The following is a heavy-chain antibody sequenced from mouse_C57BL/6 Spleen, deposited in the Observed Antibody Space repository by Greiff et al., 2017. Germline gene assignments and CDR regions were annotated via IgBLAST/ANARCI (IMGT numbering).Heavy chain of an antibody. V-gene: IGHV14-3*01. CDR1: GFNIKNTY. CDR3: ATLYCGSSYSAMDY. CDR2: IDPANGNT. D-gene: IGHD1-1*01. J-gene: IGHJ4*01. Sequence: EVKVVESVAELVRPGASVKLSCTASGFNIKNTYMHWVQQRPEQGLEWIGRIDPANGNTKYAPKFQGKATITADTSSNTAYLQLSRLTSEDTAIYYCATLYCGSSYSAMDYWGQGTSVTVSS.